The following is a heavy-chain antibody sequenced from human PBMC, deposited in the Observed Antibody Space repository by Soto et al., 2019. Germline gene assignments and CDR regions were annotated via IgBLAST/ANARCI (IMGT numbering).Heavy chain of an antibody. CDR1: GYSFTGYW. CDR3: ARGNVANWFGP. CDR2: VYPSDSRT. J-gene: IGHJ5*02. V-gene: IGHV5-51*01. Sequence: GESLTHSCEASGYSFTGYWIVWVRQMPGKGLEWMGIVYPSDSRTKYSPAFQGQVTISADTSTSTAYLQWTSLKASDTAMYYCARGNVANWFGPWGQGTLVTV.